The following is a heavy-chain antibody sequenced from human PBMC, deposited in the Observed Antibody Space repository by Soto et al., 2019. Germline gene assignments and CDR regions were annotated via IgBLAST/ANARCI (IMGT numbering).Heavy chain of an antibody. V-gene: IGHV3-53*01. Sequence: EVQLVESGGGLIQPGGSLRLSCAASGFTFSSNDMNCVRQAPGKGLEWVSLIYSGGSTYYADSAKGRFTISRDNSKNTLYLQISSLRAEDTAVYYCAPRPLFPGAPWGQATVVTVSS. CDR2: IYSGGST. J-gene: IGHJ3*01. CDR1: GFTFSSND. CDR3: APRPLFPGAP. D-gene: IGHD2-21*01.